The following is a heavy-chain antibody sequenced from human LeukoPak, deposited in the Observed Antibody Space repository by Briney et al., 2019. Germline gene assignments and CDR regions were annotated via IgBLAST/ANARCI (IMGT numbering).Heavy chain of an antibody. J-gene: IGHJ4*02. CDR2: IYHSGST. CDR1: GGSISSSNR. V-gene: IGHV4-4*02. CDR3: ARNRIVGAYFDY. Sequence: PSETLSLTCAVSGGSISSSNRWSWVRQPPGKGLEWIGEIYHSGSTNYNPSLKSRVTISVDKSKNQFSLKLSSVTAADTAVYYCARNRIVGAYFDYWGQGTLVTVSS. D-gene: IGHD1-26*01.